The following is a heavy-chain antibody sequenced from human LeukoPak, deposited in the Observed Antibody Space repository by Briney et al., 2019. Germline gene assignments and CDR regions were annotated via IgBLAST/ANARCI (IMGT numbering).Heavy chain of an antibody. Sequence: ETLSLTCTVSGGSISSGGYSWSWVRQAPGKGLEWVSVIYSGGSTYYADSVKGRCTISRHNSKNTLYLQMNSLRAEDTAVYYCARDPGPSYAFDIWGQGTMVTVSS. CDR1: GGSISSGGYS. D-gene: IGHD7-27*01. V-gene: IGHV3-53*04. CDR2: IYSGGST. J-gene: IGHJ3*02. CDR3: ARDPGPSYAFDI.